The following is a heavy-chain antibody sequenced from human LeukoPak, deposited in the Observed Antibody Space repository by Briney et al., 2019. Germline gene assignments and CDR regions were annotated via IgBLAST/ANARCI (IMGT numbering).Heavy chain of an antibody. V-gene: IGHV1-18*01. J-gene: IGHJ4*02. CDR3: ARGSYRFGAVADQDY. Sequence: ASVKVSCKASGYTFTSYGISWVRQAPGQGLEWMGWISAYNGNTNYAQKLQGRVTMTTGTSTSTAYMELRSLRSDDTAVYYCARGSYRFGAVADQDYWGQGTLVTVSS. D-gene: IGHD6-19*01. CDR1: GYTFTSYG. CDR2: ISAYNGNT.